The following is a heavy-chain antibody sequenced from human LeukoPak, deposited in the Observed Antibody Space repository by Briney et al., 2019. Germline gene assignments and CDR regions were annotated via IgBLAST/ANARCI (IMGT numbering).Heavy chain of an antibody. CDR3: ARRSRYYYGSGSYEDY. D-gene: IGHD3-10*01. Sequence: ASVKVTCKASGYTFTSYGISWVPQAPGQGLEWMGWISAYNGNTNYAQKLQGRVTMTTDTSTSTAYMELRSLRSDDTAVYYCARRSRYYYGSGSYEDYWGQGTLVTVSS. CDR2: ISAYNGNT. J-gene: IGHJ4*02. V-gene: IGHV1-18*01. CDR1: GYTFTSYG.